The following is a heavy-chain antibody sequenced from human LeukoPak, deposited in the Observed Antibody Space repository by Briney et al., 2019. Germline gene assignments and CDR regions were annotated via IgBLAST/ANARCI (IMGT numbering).Heavy chain of an antibody. V-gene: IGHV3-33*01. CDR1: GFTFSSYG. D-gene: IGHD2-2*01. CDR3: ARDLGYCSSTSCFPYYYYYGMDV. CDR2: IWYDGSNK. Sequence: GGSLRLSCAASGFTFSSYGMHWVRQAPGKGLEWVAVIWYDGSNKYYADSVKGRFTISRDNSKNTLYLQMNSLRAEDTAVYYCARDLGYCSSTSCFPYYYYYGMDVWGQGTTVTVSS. J-gene: IGHJ6*02.